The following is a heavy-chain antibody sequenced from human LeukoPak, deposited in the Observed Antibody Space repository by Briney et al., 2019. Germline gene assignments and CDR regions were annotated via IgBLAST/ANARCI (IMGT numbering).Heavy chain of an antibody. V-gene: IGHV3-21*01. CDR3: ARAAAVHNWFDP. Sequence: GGSLRLSCAASGFTFSNFWMNWVRQAPGKGLEWVSSISSSSSYIYYADSVKGRFTISRDNAKNSLYLQMNSLRAEDTAVYYCARAAAVHNWFDPWGQGTLVTVSS. D-gene: IGHD2-15*01. J-gene: IGHJ5*02. CDR1: GFTFSNFW. CDR2: ISSSSSYI.